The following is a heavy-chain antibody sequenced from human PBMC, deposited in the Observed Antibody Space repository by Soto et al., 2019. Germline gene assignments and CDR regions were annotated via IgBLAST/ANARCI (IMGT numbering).Heavy chain of an antibody. V-gene: IGHV1-46*01. D-gene: IGHD2-15*01. CDR1: GYAFTSYY. J-gene: IGHJ4*02. CDR3: ARDFRPSIIYCSGGSCYPTALHFDY. CDR2: INPSGGST. Sequence: ASVKVSCKAAGYAFTSYYMHWVRQAPGQGLEWMGIINPSGGSTSYAQKFQGRVTMTRDTSTSTVYMELSSLRSEDTAVYYCARDFRPSIIYCSGGSCYPTALHFDYWGQGTLVTVSS.